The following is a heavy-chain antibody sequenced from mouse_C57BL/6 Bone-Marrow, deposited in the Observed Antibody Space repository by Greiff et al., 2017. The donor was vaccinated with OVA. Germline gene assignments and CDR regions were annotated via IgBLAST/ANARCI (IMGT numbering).Heavy chain of an antibody. CDR1: GYTFTDYN. J-gene: IGHJ4*01. Sequence: EVQLQQSGPELVKPGASVKIPCKASGYTFTDYNMDWVKQSHGKSLEWIGDINPNNGGTIYNQKFKGKATLTVDKSSSTAYMERRSLTSEDTAVYYCARTTTVVAPYYAMDYWGQGTSVTVSS. CDR3: ARTTTVVAPYYAMDY. D-gene: IGHD1-1*01. CDR2: INPNNGGT. V-gene: IGHV1-18*01.